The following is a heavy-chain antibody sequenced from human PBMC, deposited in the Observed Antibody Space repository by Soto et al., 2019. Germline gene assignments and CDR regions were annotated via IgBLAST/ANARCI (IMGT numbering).Heavy chain of an antibody. CDR1: GSSISSSSYY. J-gene: IGHJ3*02. Sequence: PSETLALTCTVSGSSISSSSYYWGWIRQPPGKGLEWIGSIYYSGSTYYNPSLKSRVTISVDTSKNQFSLKLSSVTAADTAVYYCARQSNIVVVVAATPAPDAFDIWGQGTMVTVSS. CDR2: IYYSGST. D-gene: IGHD2-15*01. CDR3: ARQSNIVVVVAATPAPDAFDI. V-gene: IGHV4-39*01.